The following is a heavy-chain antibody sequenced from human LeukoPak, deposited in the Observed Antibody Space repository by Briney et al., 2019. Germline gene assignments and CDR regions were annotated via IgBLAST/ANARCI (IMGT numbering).Heavy chain of an antibody. Sequence: PGGSLRLSCAASGFTFSSYEMNWVRQAPGKGLEWVSYISDSGSFIDYADSVKGRFTLSRDNAKNSLYLQMNSLRAEDTAVYYCATSLSGWGTYHYMNVWGKGTTVTISS. CDR3: ATSLSGWGTYHYMNV. CDR1: GFTFSSYE. J-gene: IGHJ6*03. CDR2: ISDSGSFI. V-gene: IGHV3-48*03. D-gene: IGHD6-19*01.